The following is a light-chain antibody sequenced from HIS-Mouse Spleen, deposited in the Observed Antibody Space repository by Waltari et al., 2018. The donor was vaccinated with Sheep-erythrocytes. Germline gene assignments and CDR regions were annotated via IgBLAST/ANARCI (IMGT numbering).Light chain of an antibody. CDR1: SSYVGGYNY. CDR3: SSYTSSSTLYV. J-gene: IGLJ1*01. V-gene: IGLV2-14*01. CDR2: EVS. Sequence: QSALTQPASVSGSPGQSITISCPGTSSYVGGYNYVSWYQPHPGKAPKLMIYEVSNRPSGVSNRFSGSKSGNTASLTISGLQAEDEADYYCSSYTSSSTLYVFGTGTKVTVL.